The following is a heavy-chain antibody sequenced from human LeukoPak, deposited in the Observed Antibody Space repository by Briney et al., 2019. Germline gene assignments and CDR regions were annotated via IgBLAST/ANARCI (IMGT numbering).Heavy chain of an antibody. V-gene: IGHV3-9*01. Sequence: PGGSLRLSCAASGFTFDDYAMHWVRQAPGKGLEWVSGISWNSVTIDYADSVKGRFTISRDNAKNSLYLQMNSLRAEDTALYYCAKIDYGGNDWGQGTLVTVSS. J-gene: IGHJ4*02. CDR1: GFTFDDYA. D-gene: IGHD4-23*01. CDR2: ISWNSVTI. CDR3: AKIDYGGND.